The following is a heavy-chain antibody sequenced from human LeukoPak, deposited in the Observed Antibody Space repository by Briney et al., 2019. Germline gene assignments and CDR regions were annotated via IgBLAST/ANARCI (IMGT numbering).Heavy chain of an antibody. Sequence: GASVKVSCKASGYTFTSYGISWVRQAPGQGLEWMGWINAYSGDTNYAQKLQGRVTMTRDTSKSTAYMELRRLRSDDTAVYYCARGTAPGGYYGSYYFCYWGPGTLVTVSS. V-gene: IGHV1-18*01. CDR2: INAYSGDT. CDR3: ARGTAPGGYYGSYYFCY. J-gene: IGHJ4*02. D-gene: IGHD1-26*01. CDR1: GYTFTSYG.